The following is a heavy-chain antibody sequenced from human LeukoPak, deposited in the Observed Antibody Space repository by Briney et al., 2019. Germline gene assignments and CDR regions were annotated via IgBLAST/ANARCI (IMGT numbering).Heavy chain of an antibody. D-gene: IGHD3-22*01. CDR3: SAGEGYYDSSDYYSAWAFNV. CDR2: IIGGAGST. V-gene: IGHV3-23*01. Sequence: GGSLRLSCAASGFSFSSHGMSWVRQAPGKGLEWVSGIIGGAGSTYYADSVKGRFTISGDNSKNTLFLQMNSLRAEDTAVYYCSAGEGYYDSSDYYSAWAFNVWGQGTMVTVSS. CDR1: GFSFSSHG. J-gene: IGHJ3*01.